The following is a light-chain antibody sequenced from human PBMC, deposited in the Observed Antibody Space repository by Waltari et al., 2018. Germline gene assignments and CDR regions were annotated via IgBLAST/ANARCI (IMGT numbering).Light chain of an antibody. CDR1: QDITNN. J-gene: IGKJ4*01. CDR2: KAS. CDR3: QHGYGAPPT. Sequence: IQMTQSPSSLSASVGDRVTIPCQASQDITNNLAWYQRKPGKVSKLLIYKASTLHSGVPSRFSGSGSGTYFTLTISNLQPEDFATYFCQHGYGAPPTFGGGTKVEI. V-gene: IGKV1-6*01.